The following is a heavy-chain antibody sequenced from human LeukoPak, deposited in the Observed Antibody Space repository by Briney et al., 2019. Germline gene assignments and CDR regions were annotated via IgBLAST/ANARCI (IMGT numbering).Heavy chain of an antibody. CDR2: NSYSGST. Sequence: PSETLSLTCTVSGGSISNYYWSWIRQPPGKGLEWIGYNSYSGSTISNPSLKSRVTISVDTSKNQFSLKLTSVTAADTALYYCARTKLYCSGGSCYSSLDYWGQGTLVTVSS. J-gene: IGHJ4*02. V-gene: IGHV4-59*01. CDR3: ARTKLYCSGGSCYSSLDY. D-gene: IGHD2-15*01. CDR1: GGSISNYY.